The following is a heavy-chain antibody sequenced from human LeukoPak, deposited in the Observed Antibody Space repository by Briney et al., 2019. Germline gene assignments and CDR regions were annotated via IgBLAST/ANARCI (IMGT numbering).Heavy chain of an antibody. D-gene: IGHD1-1*01. V-gene: IGHV3-21*01. J-gene: IGHJ4*02. CDR3: AISAYTLGIDY. Sequence: GGSLRLSCAASGFTFISYSMNWVRQAPGEGLEWVSSISSSSSYIYYADSVKGRFTISRDNAKNSLYLQMNSLRGEDTAVYYCAISAYTLGIDYWGQGTLVTVSS. CDR1: GFTFISYS. CDR2: ISSSSSYI.